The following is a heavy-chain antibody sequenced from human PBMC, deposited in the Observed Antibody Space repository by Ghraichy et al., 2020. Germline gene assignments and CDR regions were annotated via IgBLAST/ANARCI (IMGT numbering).Heavy chain of an antibody. CDR3: ATTLF. J-gene: IGHJ4*02. CDR1: GGSISSYY. D-gene: IGHD3-9*01. CDR2: IHYSGTT. V-gene: IGHV4-59*01. Sequence: SQTLSLTCTVSGGSISSYYWSWIRQPPGKGLEWIGYIHYSGTTNYSPSLKSRVTLSVDTSKNQFSLKLTSVTSADTAVYYCATTLFWGQGILVTVSS.